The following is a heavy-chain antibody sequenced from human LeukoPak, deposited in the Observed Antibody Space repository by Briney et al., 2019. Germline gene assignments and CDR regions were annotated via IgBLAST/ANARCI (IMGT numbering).Heavy chain of an antibody. D-gene: IGHD3-16*01. CDR2: IDPSDSYT. V-gene: IGHV5-10-1*01. Sequence: PGESLKSSCKGSGYSFTSYWISWVRQMPGKGLEWMGRIDPSDSYTNYSPSFQGHVTISADKSISTAYLQWSSLKASDTAMYYCATAQPHVGMITFGGVLYYYYGMDVWGQWTTVTVSS. CDR3: ATAQPHVGMITFGGVLYYYYGMDV. CDR1: GYSFTSYW. J-gene: IGHJ6*02.